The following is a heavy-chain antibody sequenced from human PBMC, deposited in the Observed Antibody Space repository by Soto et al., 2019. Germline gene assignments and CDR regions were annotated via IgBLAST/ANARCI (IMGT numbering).Heavy chain of an antibody. CDR2: ISYDGSNK. CDR1: GFTFSSYA. D-gene: IGHD3-16*01. CDR3: ASSQGVV. J-gene: IGHJ4*02. V-gene: IGHV3-30-3*01. Sequence: PGGSLGLSCAASGFTFSSYAMHWVRQAPGKGLEWVAVISYDGSNKYYADSVKGRFTISRDNAKNSLYLQMNSLRDEDTAVYYCASSQGVVWGQGTLVTVSS.